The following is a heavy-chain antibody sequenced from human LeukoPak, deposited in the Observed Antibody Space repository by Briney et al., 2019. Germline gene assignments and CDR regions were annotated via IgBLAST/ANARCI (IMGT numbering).Heavy chain of an antibody. CDR3: AKAFSSSWDEAYFDY. D-gene: IGHD6-13*01. CDR2: SSGSGGST. J-gene: IGHJ4*02. Sequence: GSLRLSCAASGFTFSSYAMSWVRQAPGKGLGWVSASSGSGGSTYYADSVKGRFTISRDNSKNTLYLQMYSLRAEDTAVYYCAKAFSSSWDEAYFDYWGQGTLVTVSS. CDR1: GFTFSSYA. V-gene: IGHV3-23*01.